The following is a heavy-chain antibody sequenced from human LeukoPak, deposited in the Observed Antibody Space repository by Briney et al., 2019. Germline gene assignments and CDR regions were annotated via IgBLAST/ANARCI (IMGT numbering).Heavy chain of an antibody. CDR2: IYPGDSDT. Sequence: GASLQISFKGSGYSFTSYWIGWVRRLPGKGRGGMGIIYPGDSDTRYSPSFQGQVTISADKSITTAYLQWSSLKASDTAMYYCASYNYYDSSGYYYEWVYWGQGTLVTVSS. CDR3: ASYNYYDSSGYYYEWVY. D-gene: IGHD3-22*01. V-gene: IGHV5-51*01. J-gene: IGHJ4*02. CDR1: GYSFTSYW.